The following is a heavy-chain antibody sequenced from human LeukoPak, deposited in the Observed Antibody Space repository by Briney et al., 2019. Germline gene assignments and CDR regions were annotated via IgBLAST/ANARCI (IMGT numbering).Heavy chain of an antibody. CDR1: GFTFSSYA. CDR2: ISYDGSNK. CDR3: ARVATVSNAFDI. D-gene: IGHD4-17*01. Sequence: GGSLRLSCAASGFTFSSYAMHWVRQAPGKGLEWVAVISYDGSNKYYADSVKGRFTISRDNSKNTLYLQMNSLRAEDTAVYYCARVATVSNAFDIWGQGTMVTVSS. V-gene: IGHV3-30-3*01. J-gene: IGHJ3*02.